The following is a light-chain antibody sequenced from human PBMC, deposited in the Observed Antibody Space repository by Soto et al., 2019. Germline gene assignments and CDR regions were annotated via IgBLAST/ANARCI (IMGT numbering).Light chain of an antibody. V-gene: IGLV2-14*03. CDR2: DVS. CDR1: SSDVVGYNY. CDR3: SSYTTSNTRQIV. Sequence: QSVLTQPASVSGSPGQSITISCTGTSSDVVGYNYVSWYQHHPGKAPKLMIYDVSNRPSGVSNRFSGSKSGNTASLTISGLQPEDEADYYCSSYTTSNTRQIVFGTGTMVTVL. J-gene: IGLJ1*01.